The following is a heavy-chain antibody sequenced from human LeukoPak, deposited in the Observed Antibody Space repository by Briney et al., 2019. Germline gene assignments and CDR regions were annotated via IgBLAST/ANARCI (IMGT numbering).Heavy chain of an antibody. CDR2: IYYSGST. CDR3: ARVDFWSDYFFDF. J-gene: IGHJ4*02. V-gene: IGHV4-30-4*08. Sequence: SQTLSLTCTVSGGSISSGDYYWSWIRQPPGMGLEWIGYIYYSGSTYYNPSLKSRVTISVDTSKNQFSLKLSSVTAADTAVYYCARVDFWSDYFFDFWGQGTLVTVSS. CDR1: GGSISSGDYY. D-gene: IGHD3-3*01.